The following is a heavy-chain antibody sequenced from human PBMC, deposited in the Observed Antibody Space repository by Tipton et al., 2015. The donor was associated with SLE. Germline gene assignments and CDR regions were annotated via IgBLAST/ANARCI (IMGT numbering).Heavy chain of an antibody. D-gene: IGHD1-26*01. V-gene: IGHV4-39*07. Sequence: LRLSCTVSGGSISSSSYYWGWIRQPPGKGLEWIGSIYYSGSTYYNPSLKSRVTISVDTSKNQFSLKLSSVTAADTAIYYCARDRIVGPTQGYYYYYMDVWGKGTTVTVS. CDR3: ARDRIVGPTQGYYYYYMDV. CDR1: GGSISSSSYY. J-gene: IGHJ6*03. CDR2: IYYSGST.